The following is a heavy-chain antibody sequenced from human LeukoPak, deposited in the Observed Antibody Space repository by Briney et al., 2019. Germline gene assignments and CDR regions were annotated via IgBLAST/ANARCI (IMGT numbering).Heavy chain of an antibody. Sequence: SQTLSLTCAISGDSVSSNSAAWDWIRQSPSRGLEWLGRTYYGSKWYNDYAVSVKSRITINPDTSKNQFSLQLNSVTPDDTAVYYCSRDRTARFDFDYWGQGTLVTVSS. D-gene: IGHD1-14*01. J-gene: IGHJ4*02. CDR2: TYYGSKWYN. V-gene: IGHV6-1*01. CDR1: GDSVSSNSAA. CDR3: SRDRTARFDFDY.